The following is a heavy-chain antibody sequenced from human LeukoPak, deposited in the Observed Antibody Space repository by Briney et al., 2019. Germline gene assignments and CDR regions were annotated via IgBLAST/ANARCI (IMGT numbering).Heavy chain of an antibody. Sequence: GGSLRLSCAASGFTFSGSAMHWARQASGKGLEWVGRIRSKANSYATAHAASVKGRFTISRDDSKNTAYLQMNSLKTEDTAVYYCTRAGSGWPDDYYYYYGMDVWGQGTTVTVSS. CDR1: GFTFSGSA. CDR3: TRAGSGWPDDYYYYYGMDV. CDR2: IRSKANSYAT. V-gene: IGHV3-73*01. D-gene: IGHD6-19*01. J-gene: IGHJ6*02.